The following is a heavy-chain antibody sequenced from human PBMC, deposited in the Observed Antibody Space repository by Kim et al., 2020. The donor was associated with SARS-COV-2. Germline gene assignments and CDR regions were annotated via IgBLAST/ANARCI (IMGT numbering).Heavy chain of an antibody. V-gene: IGHV6-1*01. CDR1: GDSVSSNSAA. CDR3: AAGTGLRFDP. D-gene: IGHD6-13*01. CDR2: TYYRSKRYK. J-gene: IGHJ5*02. Sequence: SQTLSLTCAISGDSVSSNSAAWNWTRQSPSRGLEWLGRTYYRSKRYKDYAISVKSRITINPDTSKNQFSLPLNSVTPEDTAVYYCAAGTGLRFDPWGQGTLVTVPP.